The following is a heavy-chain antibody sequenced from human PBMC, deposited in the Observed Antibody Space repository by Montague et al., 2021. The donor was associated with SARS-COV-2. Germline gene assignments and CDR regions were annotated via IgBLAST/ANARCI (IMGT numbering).Heavy chain of an antibody. CDR1: VQSGIMYY. D-gene: IGHD2-2*01. Sequence: SETLSLTCAISVQSGIMYYWRWIREPPGKLLSWIEQVYQLVTTIYNPSVKSGVTISEDTSKNQFYLRLNSVTAADTAVYYCARGRRPVVVPGAGPAGRAFDIWGQGTMVTVSS. CDR3: ARGRRPVVVPGAGPAGRAFDI. CDR2: VYQLVTT. J-gene: IGHJ3*02. V-gene: IGHV4-34*01.